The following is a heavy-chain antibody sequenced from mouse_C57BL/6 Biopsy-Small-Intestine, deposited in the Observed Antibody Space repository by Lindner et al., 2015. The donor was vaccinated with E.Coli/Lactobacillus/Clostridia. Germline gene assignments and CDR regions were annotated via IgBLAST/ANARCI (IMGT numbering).Heavy chain of an antibody. D-gene: IGHD3-2*02. CDR1: GYSFTGYY. J-gene: IGHJ2*01. CDR2: IYPSTGDT. V-gene: IGHV1-42*01. Sequence: VQLQESGPELVKSGASVKISCKASGYSFTGYYMNWVKQSPEKSLEWIGEIYPSTGDTTYNQKFKAKATLTVDKSSNTAYMQLMSLTSEDSAVYYCTRRASTGFRDYWGQGTTLTVSS. CDR3: TRRASTGFRDY.